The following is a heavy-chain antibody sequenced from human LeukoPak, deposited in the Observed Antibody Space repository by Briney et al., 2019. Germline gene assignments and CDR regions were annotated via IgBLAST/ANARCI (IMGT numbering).Heavy chain of an antibody. D-gene: IGHD2-2*01. V-gene: IGHV3-20*04. Sequence: PGGSLRLSCAASGFTFSSYGMSWVRQAPGKGLEWVSGINWNGGSTGYADSVKGRFTISRDNAKNSLYLQMNSLRAEDTALYYCAREWGSSTRTYYYYYMDVWGKGTTVTVSS. CDR3: AREWGSSTRTYYYYYMDV. J-gene: IGHJ6*03. CDR1: GFTFSSYG. CDR2: INWNGGST.